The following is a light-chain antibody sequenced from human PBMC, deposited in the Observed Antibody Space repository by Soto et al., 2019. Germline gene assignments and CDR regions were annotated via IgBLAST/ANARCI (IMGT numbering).Light chain of an antibody. Sequence: EIVLTQSPGTLSLSPGERATLSCRASQSITSSHLAWYQQKPGQAPRLLIYDISRRATGIPDRFSGSASGTDFTLTVSRLEPEDSAVYFCQHYGGSPLYTFGQGTKIEIK. J-gene: IGKJ2*01. CDR3: QHYGGSPLYT. V-gene: IGKV3-20*01. CDR2: DIS. CDR1: QSITSSH.